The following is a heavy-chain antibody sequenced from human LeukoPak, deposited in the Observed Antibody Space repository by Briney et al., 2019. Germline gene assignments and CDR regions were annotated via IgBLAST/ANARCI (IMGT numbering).Heavy chain of an antibody. D-gene: IGHD3-22*01. J-gene: IGHJ4*02. Sequence: SETLSLTCTVSGGSISSYFWSWIRQPPGKGLEWIGYIYYSGNTNYNPSLKSRVTISVDTSKNQFSLKLSSVTAADTAVYYCARLPHYYGSSGLIDYWGQGTLVTVSS. CDR1: GGSISSYF. CDR3: ARLPHYYGSSGLIDY. V-gene: IGHV4-59*08. CDR2: IYYSGNT.